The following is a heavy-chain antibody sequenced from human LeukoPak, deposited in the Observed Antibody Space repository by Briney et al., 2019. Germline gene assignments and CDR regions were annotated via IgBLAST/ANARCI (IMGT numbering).Heavy chain of an antibody. CDR3: ARGYSRGAFDY. CDR2: IIPIFGTA. V-gene: IGHV1-69*05. CDR1: GGTFSSYA. Sequence: GASVRVSCKASGGTFSSYAISWVRQAPGQGLEWMGGIIPIFGTANYAQKFQGRVTITTDESTSTAYMELSSPRSEDTAVYYCARGYSRGAFDYWGQGTLVTVSS. D-gene: IGHD2-15*01. J-gene: IGHJ4*02.